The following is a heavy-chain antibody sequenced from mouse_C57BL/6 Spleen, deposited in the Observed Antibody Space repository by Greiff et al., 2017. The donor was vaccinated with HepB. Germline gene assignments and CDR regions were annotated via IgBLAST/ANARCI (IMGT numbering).Heavy chain of an antibody. D-gene: IGHD2-2*01. CDR3: TVMVTD. J-gene: IGHJ2*01. CDR2: IDPETGGT. Sequence: VQLMESGAELVRPGASVTLSCKASGYTFTDYEMHWVKQTPVHGLEWIGAIDPETGGTAYNQKFKGKAILTADKSSSTAYMELRSLTSEDSAVYYCTVMVTDWGQGTTLTVSS. V-gene: IGHV1-15*01. CDR1: GYTFTDYE.